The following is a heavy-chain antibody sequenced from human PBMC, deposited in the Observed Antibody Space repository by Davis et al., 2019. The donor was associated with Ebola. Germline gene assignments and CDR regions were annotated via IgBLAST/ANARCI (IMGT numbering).Heavy chain of an antibody. CDR3: ATGIQLWFDGMDV. V-gene: IGHV1-24*01. D-gene: IGHD5-18*01. Sequence: AASVKVSCKVSGYTLTEFSMHWVRQAPGKGLEWMGGFDPEDGETIYAQKFQGRVTMTEDTSTDTAYMELSSLRSEDTAVYYCATGIQLWFDGMDVWGQGTTVTVSS. CDR1: GYTLTEFS. CDR2: FDPEDGET. J-gene: IGHJ6*02.